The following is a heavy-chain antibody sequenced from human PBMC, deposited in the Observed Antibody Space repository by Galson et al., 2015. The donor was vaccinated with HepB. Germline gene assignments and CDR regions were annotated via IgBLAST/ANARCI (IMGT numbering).Heavy chain of an antibody. J-gene: IGHJ4*02. CDR2: IYWNGNK. CDR3: ARRMWWSLDY. V-gene: IGHV2-5*01. D-gene: IGHD2-15*01. Sequence: PALVKPTQTLTLTCTFSGFSLTTSGVGVGWIRQPPGEALEWLESIYWNGNKRFNPSLKTRLTITKDTSKSQVVLTMTNMDPVDTATYYCARRMWWSLDYWGQGTLVTVSS. CDR1: GFSLTTSGVG.